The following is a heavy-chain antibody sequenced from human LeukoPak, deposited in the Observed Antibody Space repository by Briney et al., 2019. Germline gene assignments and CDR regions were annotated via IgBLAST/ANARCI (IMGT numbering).Heavy chain of an antibody. CDR2: ISGSGAAT. CDR3: AKGGYNSSWSYYFDY. Sequence: GGSLRLSGAASGFTFSSYAMSWVRQAPGKGLEWVSDISGSGAATYYADSVKGRFTISRDNSKNTLYLQMNSLRAEDTAVYYCAKGGYNSSWSYYFDYWAQGTLVTVSS. D-gene: IGHD6-13*01. J-gene: IGHJ4*02. CDR1: GFTFSSYA. V-gene: IGHV3-23*01.